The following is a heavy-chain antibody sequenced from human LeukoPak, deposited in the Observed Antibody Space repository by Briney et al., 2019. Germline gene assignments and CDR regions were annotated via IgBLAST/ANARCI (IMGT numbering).Heavy chain of an antibody. J-gene: IGHJ3*02. CDR2: ISYSGST. CDR3: ARVAVLSTGYFDNAFDI. CDR1: GASFSSYY. V-gene: IGHV4-59*01. Sequence: SETVSLTCTVSGASFSSYYCSWIRQPPGKGLEWIGYISYSGSTNYSPSLKSRVTISVDTSKNQFSLKLSSVTAADTAVYHCARVAVLSTGYFDNAFDIWGQGTIVTVSS. D-gene: IGHD3-22*01.